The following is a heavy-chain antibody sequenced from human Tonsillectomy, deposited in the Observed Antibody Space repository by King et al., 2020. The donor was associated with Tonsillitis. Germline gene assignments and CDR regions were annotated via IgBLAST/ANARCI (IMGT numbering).Heavy chain of an antibody. CDR2: MSGSGGYT. CDR3: AKGITYSDY. V-gene: IGHV3-23*04. D-gene: IGHD1-14*01. CDR1: GFPFSSYA. J-gene: IGHJ4*02. Sequence: EVQLVESGGGLVQPGGSLRLSCAASGFPFSSYAMSWVRQAPGKGMECVSAMSGSGGYTYYADSVKGRFTISRDNSKNTLYLQMNSLRAEDTAVYYCAKGITYSDYWGQGTLVTVSS.